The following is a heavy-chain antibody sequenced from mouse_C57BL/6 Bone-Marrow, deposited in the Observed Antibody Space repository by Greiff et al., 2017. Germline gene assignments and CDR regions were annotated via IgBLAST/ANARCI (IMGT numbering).Heavy chain of an antibody. D-gene: IGHD2-4*01. Sequence: EVKLQESGPELVKPGASVKISCKASGYSFTDYNMNWVKQSNGKSLEWIGVINPNNSTTSYNQKFKGKATLTVDQSSSTAYMQLNSLTSEDSAVYYCARSYDYDYAMDYGDQGTSVTVTS. CDR1: GYSFTDYN. V-gene: IGHV1-39*01. CDR3: ARSYDYDYAMDY. J-gene: IGHJ4*01. CDR2: INPNNSTT.